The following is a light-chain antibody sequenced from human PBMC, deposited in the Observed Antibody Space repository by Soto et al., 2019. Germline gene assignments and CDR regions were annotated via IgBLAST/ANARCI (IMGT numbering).Light chain of an antibody. Sequence: QSVLTQPASVSGSPGQSITISCTGTSSDVGGYKYVSWYQQYPGKAPKLMIYEVSNRPSGVSNRFSGSKSGNTASLTISGLQAEDEADYYCNSYTSSSTLTVFGGGTQLTVL. J-gene: IGLJ3*02. CDR3: NSYTSSSTLTV. CDR2: EVS. V-gene: IGLV2-14*01. CDR1: SSDVGGYKY.